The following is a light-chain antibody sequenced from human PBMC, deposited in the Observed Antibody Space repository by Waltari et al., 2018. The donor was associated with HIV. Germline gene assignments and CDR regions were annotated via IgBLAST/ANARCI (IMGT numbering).Light chain of an antibody. V-gene: IGKV3-20*01. CDR1: QSVSRTY. Sequence: EIVLTQSPGTLSLSPGERATLSCGASQSVSRTYSAWYQQKPGQAPRLLIYAASSRAAGIPVRFSGSGSGTDFTLTISRLEPEDFAVYYCQQYGGAPLITFGQGTRLEIK. CDR2: AAS. J-gene: IGKJ5*01. CDR3: QQYGGAPLIT.